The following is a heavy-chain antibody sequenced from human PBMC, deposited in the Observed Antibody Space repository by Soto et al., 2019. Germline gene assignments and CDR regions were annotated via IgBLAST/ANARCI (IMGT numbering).Heavy chain of an antibody. J-gene: IGHJ6*04. CDR2: MNPDSGNT. D-gene: IGHD4-17*01. Sequence: ASVKVSCKASGYTFTNYDINWVRQSPGQGLEWMGWMNPDSGNTGYAQKFRGRVTMTRDTPMSTAYMDLSGLRSEETAVYYCARGPSDYGDYDFYFNGMDVRGKGTTVTVSS. CDR1: GYTFTNYD. V-gene: IGHV1-8*01. CDR3: ARGPSDYGDYDFYFNGMDV.